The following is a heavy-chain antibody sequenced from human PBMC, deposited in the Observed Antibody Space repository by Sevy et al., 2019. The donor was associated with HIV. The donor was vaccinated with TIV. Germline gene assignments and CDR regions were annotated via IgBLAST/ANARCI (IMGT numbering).Heavy chain of an antibody. J-gene: IGHJ6*02. CDR1: EFTFSSYA. CDR2: ISGSGRYT. CDR3: ARDKVVGATRAPGYYYYGMDV. V-gene: IGHV3-23*01. Sequence: GGSLRLSCAASEFTFSSYAMSWVRQAPGKGLEWVSSISGSGRYTYYADSVEGRFTISRDNSKNTLYLQMNSLRAEDTAVYYCARDKVVGATRAPGYYYYGMDVWGQGTTVTVSS. D-gene: IGHD1-26*01.